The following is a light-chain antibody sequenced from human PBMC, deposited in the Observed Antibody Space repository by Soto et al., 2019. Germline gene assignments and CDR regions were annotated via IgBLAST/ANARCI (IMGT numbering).Light chain of an antibody. CDR2: LGS. CDR1: QSLLHSNGYNY. J-gene: IGKJ1*01. V-gene: IGKV2-28*01. Sequence: DIVMTQSPLSLPVNPGERASISCRSSQSLLHSNGYNYLDWYLQKPGQSPQLLIYLGSNRASGVPDRFSGSGSGTDFTLKISRVEAEDVGVYYCMQPLQSWTFGQGTKVDIK. CDR3: MQPLQSWT.